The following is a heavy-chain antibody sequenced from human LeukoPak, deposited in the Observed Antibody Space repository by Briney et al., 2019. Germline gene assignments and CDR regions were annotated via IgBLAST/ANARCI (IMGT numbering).Heavy chain of an antibody. Sequence: SGPTLVKPTQTLTLTCTFSGFSLSTSGVGVGWIRQPPGKALEWLALIYWNDDKRYSPSLKSRLTITKDTSKNQVVLTMTNMDPVDTATYYCAHRPRYSGYDYRPYFDYWGQGTLVTVSS. CDR3: AHRPRYSGYDYRPYFDY. CDR2: IYWNDDK. J-gene: IGHJ4*02. V-gene: IGHV2-5*01. CDR1: GFSLSTSGVG. D-gene: IGHD5-12*01.